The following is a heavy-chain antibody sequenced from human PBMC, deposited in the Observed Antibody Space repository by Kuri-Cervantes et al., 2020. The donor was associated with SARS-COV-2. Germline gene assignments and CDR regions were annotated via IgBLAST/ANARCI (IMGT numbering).Heavy chain of an antibody. D-gene: IGHD1-26*01. V-gene: IGHV1-3*01. Sequence: ASVKVSCKASGYTFTNYAMHWVRQAPGQRLEWMGWINAGNDNTKYSQKFQGRVTVTRDTSASTAYMELRGLRSDDTAVYYCARDPARAYSGSYSHDWGQGTLVTVSS. CDR1: GYTFTNYA. J-gene: IGHJ4*02. CDR2: INAGNDNT. CDR3: ARDPARAYSGSYSHD.